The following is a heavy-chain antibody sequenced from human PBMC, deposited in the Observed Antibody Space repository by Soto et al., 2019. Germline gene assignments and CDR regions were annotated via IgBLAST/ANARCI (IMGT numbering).Heavy chain of an antibody. Sequence: GGSLRLSCAASGFTFSSYSMNWVRQAPGKGLEWVSYISSSSSTIYYADSVKGRFTISRDNAKNSLYLQMNSLRDEDTAVYYCARDSLARSVYYYGSGSYAFDIWGQGTMVTVSS. V-gene: IGHV3-48*02. CDR3: ARDSLARSVYYYGSGSYAFDI. CDR1: GFTFSSYS. CDR2: ISSSSSTI. D-gene: IGHD3-10*01. J-gene: IGHJ3*02.